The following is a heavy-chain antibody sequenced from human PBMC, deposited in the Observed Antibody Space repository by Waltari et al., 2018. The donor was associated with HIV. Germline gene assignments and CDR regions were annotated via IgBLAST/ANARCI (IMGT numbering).Heavy chain of an antibody. CDR2: INHSGSS. CDR1: GGSFSGYY. CDR3: ARGQEFYDYSNYGWFDP. Sequence: QVQLQQWGAELLKPSETLSLTCAVYGGSFSGYYWSWIRQPPGKGRAWIGEINHSGSSKYNPSLKSRVTISVDTSKNQFSLKLSSVTAADTAVYYCARGQEFYDYSNYGWFDPWGQGTLVTVSS. D-gene: IGHD4-4*01. J-gene: IGHJ5*02. V-gene: IGHV4-34*01.